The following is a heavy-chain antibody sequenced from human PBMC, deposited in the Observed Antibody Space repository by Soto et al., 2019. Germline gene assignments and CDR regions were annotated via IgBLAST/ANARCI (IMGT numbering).Heavy chain of an antibody. CDR1: GGSISSGGYS. D-gene: IGHD3-3*01. CDR3: ARAPNYDFWSGVFDY. CDR2: IYHSGST. J-gene: IGHJ4*02. Sequence: QLQLQESGSGLVKPSQTLSLTCAVSGGSISSGGYSWSWIRQPPGKGLEWIGYIYHSGSTYYNPSLKSRVTRSVDRSKNQFSLKLSSVTAADTAVYYCARAPNYDFWSGVFDYWGQGTLVTVSS. V-gene: IGHV4-30-2*01.